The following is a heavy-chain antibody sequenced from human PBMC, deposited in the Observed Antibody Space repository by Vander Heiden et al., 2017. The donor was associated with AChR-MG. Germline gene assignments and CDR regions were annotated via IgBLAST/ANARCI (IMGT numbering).Heavy chain of an antibody. V-gene: IGHV1-18*01. J-gene: IGHJ5*02. CDR3: ARDEYSSSS. CDR1: GYTFTSYG. CDR2: ISAYNGNT. D-gene: IGHD6-6*01. Sequence: QVQLVQSGAAVKKPGASVKVSCKASGYTFTSYGISWVRQALGQGLGGKGGISAYNGNTDYAQKLQGRGTMTTDTSTSTAYMELRSLRSDDKAVYYCARDEYSSSSWGQGTLVTVSS.